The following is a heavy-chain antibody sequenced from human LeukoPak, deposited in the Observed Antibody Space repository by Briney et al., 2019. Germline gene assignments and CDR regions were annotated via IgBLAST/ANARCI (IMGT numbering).Heavy chain of an antibody. CDR1: GFTFDDYA. CDR3: AKDTATVTNYFDY. J-gene: IGHJ4*02. CDR2: ISWNSGSI. D-gene: IGHD4-17*01. Sequence: AGGSLRLSCAASGFTFDDYAMHWVRQAPGKGLEWVSGISWNSGSIGYADSVKGRFTISRDNAKNSLYLQMNSLRAEDTALYCCAKDTATVTNYFDYWGQGTLVTVSS. V-gene: IGHV3-9*01.